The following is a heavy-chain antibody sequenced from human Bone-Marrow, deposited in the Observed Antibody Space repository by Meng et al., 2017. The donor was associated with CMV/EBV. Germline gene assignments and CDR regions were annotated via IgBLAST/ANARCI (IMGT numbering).Heavy chain of an antibody. V-gene: IGHV4-61*01. Sequence: SETLSLTCTVSGYSISSGSYYWSWIRQPPGKGLEWIGYIYYSGSTNYNPSLKSRVTISVDTSKNQFSLKLSSVTAADTAVYYCARAPWYWGQGTLVTVSS. CDR1: GYSISSGSYY. J-gene: IGHJ4*02. CDR3: ARAPWY. CDR2: IYYSGST.